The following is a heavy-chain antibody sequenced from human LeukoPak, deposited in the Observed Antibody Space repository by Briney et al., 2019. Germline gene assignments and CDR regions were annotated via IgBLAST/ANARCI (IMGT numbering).Heavy chain of an antibody. D-gene: IGHD4-17*01. Sequence: ASVKVSCTASGGTFSIYAISWVRQAPGQGLEWMGGIIPIFGTANYAQKFQGRVTITADESTSTAYMDLRSLRPDDTAVYYCARDQKDYGDYEWDYWGQGTLVTVST. CDR3: ARDQKDYGDYEWDY. CDR2: IIPIFGTA. J-gene: IGHJ4*02. CDR1: GGTFSIYA. V-gene: IGHV1-69*13.